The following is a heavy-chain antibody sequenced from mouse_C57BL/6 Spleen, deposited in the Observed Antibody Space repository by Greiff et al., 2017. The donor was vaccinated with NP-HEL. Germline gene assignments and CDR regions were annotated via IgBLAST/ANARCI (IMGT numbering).Heavy chain of an antibody. D-gene: IGHD2-5*01. CDR1: GYTFTDYN. CDR2: INPNNGGT. Sequence: VQLQQSGPELVKPGASVKIPCKASGYTFTDYNMDWVKQSHGKSLEWIGDINPNNGGTIYNQKFKGKATLTVDKSSSTAYMELRSLTSEDTAVYYCARGWDSNYPFAYWGQGTLVTVSA. V-gene: IGHV1-18*01. CDR3: ARGWDSNYPFAY. J-gene: IGHJ3*01.